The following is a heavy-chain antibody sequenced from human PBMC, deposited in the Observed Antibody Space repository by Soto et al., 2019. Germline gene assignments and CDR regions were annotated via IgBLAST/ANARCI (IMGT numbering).Heavy chain of an antibody. D-gene: IGHD5-18*01. Sequence: GGSLRLSCAASGFTFSSYAMHWVRQAPGKGLEWVAVISYDGSNKYYADSVKGRFTISRDNSKNTLYLQMNSLRAEDTAVYYCARVRRAAMVTGGLGYWGQGTLVTVSS. CDR3: ARVRRAAMVTGGLGY. V-gene: IGHV3-30-3*01. J-gene: IGHJ4*02. CDR2: ISYDGSNK. CDR1: GFTFSSYA.